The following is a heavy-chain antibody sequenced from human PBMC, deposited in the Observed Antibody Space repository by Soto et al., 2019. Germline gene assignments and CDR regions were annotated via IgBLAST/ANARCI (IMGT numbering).Heavy chain of an antibody. CDR2: IYHSGST. Sequence: PSETLSLTCTVSGDSITSNSYFWAWIRQPPGKALEWIGHIYHSGSTYYNPSLKSRVTISVDRSKNQFSLKLSSVTAADTAVYYCARVPGPWGQGTLVTVSS. D-gene: IGHD7-27*01. V-gene: IGHV4-30-2*01. CDR3: ARVPGP. J-gene: IGHJ5*02. CDR1: GDSITSNSYF.